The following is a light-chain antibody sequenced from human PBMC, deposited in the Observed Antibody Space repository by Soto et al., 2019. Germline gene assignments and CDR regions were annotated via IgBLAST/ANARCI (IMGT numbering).Light chain of an antibody. CDR2: GAS. V-gene: IGKV3-20*01. Sequence: VLTQSPGTLSLSPGERATLSCRASQSVSSSNLAWYQKKPGQAPRVLIYGASTRATGIPDRFSGSGSGSDFTLPISRLEPADFAVYYCQQYDSPPYTFGQGTNREIK. J-gene: IGKJ2*01. CDR1: QSVSSSN. CDR3: QQYDSPPYT.